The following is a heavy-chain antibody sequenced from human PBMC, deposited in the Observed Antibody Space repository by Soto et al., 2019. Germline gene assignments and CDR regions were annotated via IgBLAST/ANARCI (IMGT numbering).Heavy chain of an antibody. CDR3: ARGPRKGYDFWSGYSRGVAFDI. D-gene: IGHD3-3*01. Sequence: GGSLRLSCAASGFTVSSNYMSWVRQAPGKGLEWVSVIYSGGSTYYPDSVKGRFTISRDNFKNTLYLQMNSLRAEDTAVYYCARGPRKGYDFWSGYSRGVAFDIWGQGTMVTVSS. CDR2: IYSGGST. V-gene: IGHV3-53*01. CDR1: GFTVSSNY. J-gene: IGHJ3*02.